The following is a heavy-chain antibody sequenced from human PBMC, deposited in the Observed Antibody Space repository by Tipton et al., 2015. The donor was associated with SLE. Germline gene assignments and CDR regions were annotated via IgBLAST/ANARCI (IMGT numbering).Heavy chain of an antibody. CDR3: ATLLRFLEWLPRGYFDY. CDR1: GGSFVGYY. J-gene: IGHJ4*02. D-gene: IGHD3-3*01. Sequence: TLSLTCAVSGGSFVGYYWNWIRQPPGKGLEWLGIILSSGYTYYNPSLRIRVTISVDTSKNQFSLKLSSVTAADTAVYYCATLLRFLEWLPRGYFDYWGQGTLVTVSS. V-gene: IGHV4-34*12. CDR2: ILSSGYT.